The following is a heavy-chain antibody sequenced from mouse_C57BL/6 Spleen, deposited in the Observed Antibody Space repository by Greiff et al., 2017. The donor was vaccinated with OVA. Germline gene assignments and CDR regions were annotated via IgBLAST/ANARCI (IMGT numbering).Heavy chain of an antibody. V-gene: IGHV1-26*01. CDR3: ARSLGDYDGLYWYFDV. D-gene: IGHD2-4*01. CDR2: INPNNGGT. Sequence: EVQLQQSGPELVKPGASVKISCKASGYTFTDYYMNWVKQSHGKSLEWIGDINPNNGGTSYNQKFKGKATLTGDKSSSTAYMELRSLTSEDSAVYYCARSLGDYDGLYWYFDVWGTGTTVTVSS. CDR1: GYTFTDYY. J-gene: IGHJ1*03.